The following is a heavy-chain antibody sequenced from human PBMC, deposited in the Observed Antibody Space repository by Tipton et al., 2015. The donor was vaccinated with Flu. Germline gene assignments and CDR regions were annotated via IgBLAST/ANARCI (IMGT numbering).Heavy chain of an antibody. CDR3: ARLVIDHSGSGNYGMDV. CDR1: GDSMSSFY. D-gene: IGHD3-10*01. J-gene: IGHJ6*02. V-gene: IGHV4-4*07. Sequence: LRLSCIVSGDSMSSFYWSWVRQPATKGLEWIGRIYTSGTTKYNPSLKSRVTMSVDTSKNQFSLRLSSVTAADTAVYYCARLVIDHSGSGNYGMDVWGQGSSVTVSS. CDR2: IYTSGTT.